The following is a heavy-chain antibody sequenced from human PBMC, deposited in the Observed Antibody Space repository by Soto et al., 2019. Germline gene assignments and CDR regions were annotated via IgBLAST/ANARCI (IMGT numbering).Heavy chain of an antibody. Sequence: QVKLQESGPGLVKPSQTLSLTCTVSGDSMSSGGYFWVWIRQHPGKGLEWIGHISSSGSPNPSPALKRRVSMSVDTSNNQFSLKLTSVTVADTAVYYCARGGGYTASGGNSGFWFDPWGQGTLVTVSS. CDR1: GDSMSSGGYF. CDR3: ARGGGYTASGGNSGFWFDP. CDR2: ISSSGSP. D-gene: IGHD5-18*01. V-gene: IGHV4-31*03. J-gene: IGHJ5*02.